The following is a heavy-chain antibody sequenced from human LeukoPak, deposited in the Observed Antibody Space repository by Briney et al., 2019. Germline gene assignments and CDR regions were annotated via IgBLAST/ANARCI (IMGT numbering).Heavy chain of an antibody. J-gene: IGHJ4*02. CDR1: GGTFSSYA. CDR2: IIPILGIA. CDR3: AREVGDLYYDSSGRLDY. Sequence: GASVKLSCKASGGTFSSYAISWVRQAPGQGLEWMGRIIPILGIANYAQKFQGRVTITADKSTSTAYMELSSLRSEDTAVYYCAREVGDLYYDSSGRLDYWGQGTLVTVSS. V-gene: IGHV1-69*04. D-gene: IGHD3-22*01.